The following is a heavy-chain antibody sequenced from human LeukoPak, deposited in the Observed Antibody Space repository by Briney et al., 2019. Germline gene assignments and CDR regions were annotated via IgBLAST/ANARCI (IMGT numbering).Heavy chain of an antibody. D-gene: IGHD4-17*01. CDR2: IWYDGSNK. CDR1: GFTFSSYG. Sequence: GGSLRLSCAASGFTFSSYGMHWVRQAPGKGLEWVAVIWYDGSNKYYADSVKGRFTISRDNSTNTLYLSMNSLRAEDTAVYYCARDRYGDYLAGWYVDLWGPGTLVTVSS. CDR3: ARDRYGDYLAGWYVDL. V-gene: IGHV3-33*01. J-gene: IGHJ2*01.